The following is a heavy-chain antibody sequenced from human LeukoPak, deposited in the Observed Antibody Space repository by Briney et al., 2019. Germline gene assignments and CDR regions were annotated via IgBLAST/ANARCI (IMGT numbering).Heavy chain of an antibody. D-gene: IGHD4-23*01. Sequence: SVKVSCKASGGTFSSYTISWVRQAPGQGLEWMGRIIPILGIANYAQKFQGRVTITADKSTGTAYMELSSLRSEDTAVYYCARGYGGNSVPPNDAFDIWGQGTMVTVSS. J-gene: IGHJ3*02. CDR3: ARGYGGNSVPPNDAFDI. V-gene: IGHV1-69*02. CDR2: IIPILGIA. CDR1: GGTFSSYT.